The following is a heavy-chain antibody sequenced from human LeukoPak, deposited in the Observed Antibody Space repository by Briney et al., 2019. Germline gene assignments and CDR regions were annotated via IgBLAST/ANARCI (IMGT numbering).Heavy chain of an antibody. CDR2: ISSIGSTI. CDR3: ARDSRGCSGGSCYLDY. Sequence: GRALRLSCVASGFTFSSYEMNWVRQAPGKGLEWVSYISSIGSTIYYADSVKGRFTISRDNAKNSLYLQMKSLRAEDTAVYYCARDSRGCSGGSCYLDYWGQGTLVTVSS. CDR1: GFTFSSYE. V-gene: IGHV3-48*03. D-gene: IGHD2-15*01. J-gene: IGHJ4*02.